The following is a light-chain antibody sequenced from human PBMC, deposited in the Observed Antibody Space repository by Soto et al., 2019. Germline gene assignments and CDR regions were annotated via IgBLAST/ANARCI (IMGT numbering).Light chain of an antibody. J-gene: IGLJ1*01. CDR2: DVS. CDR3: SSYTSSSTYV. Sequence: QSVLTXPASVSGSPGQSITISCTGTSSDVGGYNYVSWYQQHPGKAPKLMTHDVSNRPSGVSNRFSGSKSGNTASLTISGLQTEDEADYYCSSYTSSSTYVFGTGTKVTVL. CDR1: SSDVGGYNY. V-gene: IGLV2-14*01.